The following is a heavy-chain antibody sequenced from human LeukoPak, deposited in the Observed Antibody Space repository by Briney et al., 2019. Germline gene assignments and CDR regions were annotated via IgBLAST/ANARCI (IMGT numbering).Heavy chain of an antibody. J-gene: IGHJ4*02. CDR1: GDSIGSYY. Sequence: SETLSLTCTVSGDSIGSYYWSWIRQPPGKGLEWFGYIYYSGSTNYNPSLKSRVTISVDTSKNQFSLKLSSVTAADTAVYYCARRGVIMGFDYWGQGTLVTVSS. D-gene: IGHD3-10*01. V-gene: IGHV4-59*01. CDR3: ARRGVIMGFDY. CDR2: IYYSGST.